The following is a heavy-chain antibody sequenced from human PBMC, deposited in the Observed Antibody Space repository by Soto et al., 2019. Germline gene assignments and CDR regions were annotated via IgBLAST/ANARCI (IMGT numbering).Heavy chain of an antibody. J-gene: IGHJ6*03. Sequence: QVQLVQSGAEVKKPGSSVKVSCKASGGTFSSYTISWVRQAPGQGPEWMGRVIPILGIANYAQKFQGRVTITADKSTSTAYMELSSLRSEDTAVYYCALQDSNYYYYYYMDVWGKGTTVTVSS. CDR1: GGTFSSYT. D-gene: IGHD2-15*01. CDR3: ALQDSNYYYYYYMDV. V-gene: IGHV1-69*02. CDR2: VIPILGIA.